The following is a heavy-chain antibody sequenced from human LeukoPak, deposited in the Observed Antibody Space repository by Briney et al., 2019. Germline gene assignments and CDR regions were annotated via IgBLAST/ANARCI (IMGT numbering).Heavy chain of an antibody. D-gene: IGHD3-10*01. CDR2: IYWDDDK. CDR3: AHSANYYGSGSYAFYFDY. V-gene: IGHV2-5*02. Sequence: SGPTLVKPTQTLTLTCTFSGFSLSTSGGGVGWIRQPPGKALEWLALIYWDDDKRYSPSLKSRLTITKDTSKNQVVITMTNMDPVDTATYYCAHSANYYGSGSYAFYFDYWGQGTLVPVSS. CDR1: GFSLSTSGGG. J-gene: IGHJ4*02.